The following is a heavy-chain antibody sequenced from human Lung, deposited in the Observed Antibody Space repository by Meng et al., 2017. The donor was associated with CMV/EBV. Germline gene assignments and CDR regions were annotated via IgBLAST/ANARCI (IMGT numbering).Heavy chain of an antibody. Sequence: GESLKISCVASGFTFNTYWMSWVRQAPGKGLEWVANIKQDGSEKYYVGSVKGRFTISRDNAKNSLYLQMNSLRAEDTAVYYCARDPRVKSYVVVPAASDYWGQGTXVTVYS. CDR2: IKQDGSEK. D-gene: IGHD2-2*01. CDR3: ARDPRVKSYVVVPAASDY. CDR1: GFTFNTYW. J-gene: IGHJ4*02. V-gene: IGHV3-7*01.